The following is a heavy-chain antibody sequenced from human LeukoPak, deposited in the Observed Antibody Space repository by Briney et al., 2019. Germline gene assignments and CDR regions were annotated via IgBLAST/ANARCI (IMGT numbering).Heavy chain of an antibody. D-gene: IGHD3-10*01. V-gene: IGHV3-48*04. J-gene: IGHJ5*02. CDR2: ISSSSSAI. CDR1: GFTFSTYN. Sequence: GGSLRLSCAASGFTFSTYNMNWVRQAPGKGLEWVSYISSSSSAIYYTDSVKGRFTISRDNAKNSLYLQMNSLRAEDTAVYYCVARGTWGQGTLVTVSS. CDR3: VARGT.